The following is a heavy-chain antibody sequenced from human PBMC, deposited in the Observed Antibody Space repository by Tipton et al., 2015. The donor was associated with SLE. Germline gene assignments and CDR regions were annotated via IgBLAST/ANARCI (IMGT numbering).Heavy chain of an antibody. Sequence: TLSLTCTVSGGSISSYYWSWIRQPPGKGLGWIGYIYYSGSTNYNPSLKSRVTISVDTSKNQFSLKLSSVTAADTAVYYCARDLRFGNGLRLLTGYGMDIWGQGTTVTVSS. J-gene: IGHJ6*02. CDR1: GGSISSYY. CDR3: ARDLRFGNGLRLLTGYGMDI. D-gene: IGHD4-17*01. CDR2: IYYSGST. V-gene: IGHV4-59*01.